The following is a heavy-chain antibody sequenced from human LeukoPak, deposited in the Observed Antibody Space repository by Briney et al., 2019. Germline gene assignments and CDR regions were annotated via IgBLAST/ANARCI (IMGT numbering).Heavy chain of an antibody. CDR3: ARDGSYSSSWYFDY. CDR1: GFTFSSYE. J-gene: IGHJ4*02. V-gene: IGHV3-48*03. D-gene: IGHD6-13*01. CDR2: ISSSGSTI. Sequence: GGSLRLSCAASGFTFSSYEMNWVRQAPGKGLEWVSYISSSGSTIYYADSVKGRFTISRDNAKNSLYLQMNSLRAEDTAVYYCARDGSYSSSWYFDYWGQGTLVTVSS.